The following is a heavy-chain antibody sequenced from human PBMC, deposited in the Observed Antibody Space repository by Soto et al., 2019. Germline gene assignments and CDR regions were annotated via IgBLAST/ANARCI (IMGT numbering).Heavy chain of an antibody. CDR2: INHSGST. Sequence: SETLSLTCAVYGGSFSGYYWSWIRQPPGKGLEWIGEINHSGSTNYNPSLKSRVTISVDTSKNQFSLKLSSVTAADTAVYYCARACRVAAAGSGMLCIWGQGTMVTVSS. CDR3: ARACRVAAAGSGMLCI. D-gene: IGHD6-13*01. CDR1: GGSFSGYY. J-gene: IGHJ3*02. V-gene: IGHV4-34*01.